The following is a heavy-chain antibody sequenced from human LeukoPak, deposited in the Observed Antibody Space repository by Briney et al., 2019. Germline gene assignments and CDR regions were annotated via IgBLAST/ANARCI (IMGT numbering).Heavy chain of an antibody. CDR2: ISWNSGSI. CDR1: GFTFDDYA. D-gene: IGHD3-10*01. Sequence: PGGALRLSCAASGFTFDDYAMHWVRQAPGKGLEWVSGISWNSGSIGYADSVKGRFTISRDNAKNSLYLQMNSLRAEDTAVYYCARHSGGSGSYYKGPDGFDIWGQGTMVTVSS. CDR3: ARHSGGSGSYYKGPDGFDI. J-gene: IGHJ3*02. V-gene: IGHV3-9*01.